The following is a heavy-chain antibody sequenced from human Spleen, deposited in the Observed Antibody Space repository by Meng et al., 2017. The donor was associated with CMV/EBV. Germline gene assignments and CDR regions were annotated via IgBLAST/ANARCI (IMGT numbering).Heavy chain of an antibody. CDR3: ARGGALDWNYNIGMDV. Sequence: GESLKISCVASGFTFSSYEMNWVRQAPGKGLEWVSYISSSGRTTYYADSVKGRLTISRDNAKNSLYLQMNSLRAEDTAVYFCARGGALDWNYNIGMDVWGQGTAVTVSS. D-gene: IGHD1-7*01. J-gene: IGHJ6*02. CDR1: GFTFSSYE. CDR2: ISSSGRTT. V-gene: IGHV3-48*03.